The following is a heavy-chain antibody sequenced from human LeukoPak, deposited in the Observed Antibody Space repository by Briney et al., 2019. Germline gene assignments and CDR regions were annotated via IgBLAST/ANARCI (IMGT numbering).Heavy chain of an antibody. V-gene: IGHV3-21*06. CDR2: ITSSSSYI. CDR1: GFTFSTYN. D-gene: IGHD1-26*01. CDR3: ARDPYSGNYGDYYYYYMDV. J-gene: IGHJ6*03. Sequence: GGSLRLSCVDSGFTFSTYNINWVRHAPGNGLEWFSSITSSSSYIYYADSVKGRFTISRDNAKNSLYLQMNSLSPDDTAVYFCARDPYSGNYGDYYYYYMDVWGKGTTVTISS.